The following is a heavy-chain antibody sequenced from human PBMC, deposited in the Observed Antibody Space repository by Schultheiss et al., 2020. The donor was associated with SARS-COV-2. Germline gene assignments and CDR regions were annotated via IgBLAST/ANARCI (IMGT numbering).Heavy chain of an antibody. CDR1: GFTVSSNY. Sequence: GESLKISCAASGFTVSSNYMSWVRQAPGKGLEWVSVIYSGGSTYYADSVKGRFTISRDNSKNTLYLQMNSLRAEDTAVYYCARVPEAVAGTEWGQGTLVTVSS. V-gene: IGHV3-53*01. CDR3: ARVPEAVAGTE. D-gene: IGHD6-19*01. J-gene: IGHJ4*02. CDR2: IYSGGST.